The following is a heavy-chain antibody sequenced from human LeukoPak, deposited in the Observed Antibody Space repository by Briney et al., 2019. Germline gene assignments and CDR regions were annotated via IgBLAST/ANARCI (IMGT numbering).Heavy chain of an antibody. CDR2: ISHDGSKK. D-gene: IGHD3-16*01. J-gene: IGHJ5*02. CDR3: ANWGRFDP. V-gene: IGHV3-30*18. CDR1: GFTFSSYG. Sequence: PGRSLRLSCVASGFTFSSYGMHWVRQAPGKRLEWVAVISHDGSKKYYGDSVKGRFTISRDNSKNTVYLQMNSLRADDTAVYYCANWGRFDPWGQGTLVTVSS.